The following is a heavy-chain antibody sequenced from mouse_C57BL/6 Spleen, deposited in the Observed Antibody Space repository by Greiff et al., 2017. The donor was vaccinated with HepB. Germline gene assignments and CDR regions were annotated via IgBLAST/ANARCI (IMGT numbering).Heavy chain of an antibody. CDR1: GYTFTDYN. D-gene: IGHD2-4*01. V-gene: IGHV1-22*01. CDR2: INPNNGGT. CDR3: ARGYDYDDYAMDY. J-gene: IGHJ4*01. Sequence: EVQLQESGPELVKPGASVKMSCKASGYTFTDYNMHWVKQSHGKSLEWIGYINPNNGGTSYNQKFKGKATLTVNKSSSTAYMELRSLTSEDSAVYYCARGYDYDDYAMDYWGQGTSVTVSS.